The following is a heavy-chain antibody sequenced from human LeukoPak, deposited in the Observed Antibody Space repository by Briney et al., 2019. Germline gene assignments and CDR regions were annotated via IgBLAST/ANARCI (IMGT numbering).Heavy chain of an antibody. CDR2: ISSSSSYI. CDR3: ARRDCSSTSCPKIYYYYYGMDV. Sequence: GGSLRLSCAASGFTFSSYSMNWVRQAPGKGLEWVSSISSSSSYIYYADSVKGRFTISRDNAKNSLYLQMNSLRAEDTAVYYCARRDCSSTSCPKIYYYYYGMDVWGQGTTVTVSS. D-gene: IGHD2-2*01. J-gene: IGHJ6*02. CDR1: GFTFSSYS. V-gene: IGHV3-21*01.